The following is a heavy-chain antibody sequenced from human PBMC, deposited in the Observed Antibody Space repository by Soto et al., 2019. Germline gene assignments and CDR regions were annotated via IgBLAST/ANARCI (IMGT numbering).Heavy chain of an antibody. CDR3: AHRFDWYYFNY. V-gene: IGHV2-5*02. Sequence: QITLKESGPTLLKPTQTLTLTCTFSGFSLSTSEVGVGWFRQPPGKALEWLALIYWDDDKRYSPSLKSRLTITKDTSKNRVVPTVTNVEPVDTATYFCAHRFDWYYFNYWGQGTLVTVSS. D-gene: IGHD3-9*01. CDR2: IYWDDDK. CDR1: GFSLSTSEVG. J-gene: IGHJ4*02.